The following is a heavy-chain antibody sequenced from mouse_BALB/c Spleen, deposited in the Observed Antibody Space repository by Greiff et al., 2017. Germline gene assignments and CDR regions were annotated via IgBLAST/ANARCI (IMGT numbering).Heavy chain of an antibody. Sequence: VQLQQSGAELVRSGASVKLSCTASGFNIKDYYMHWVKQRPEQGLEWIGWIDPENGDTEYAPKFQGKATMTADTSSNTAYLQLSSLTSEDTAVYYCNAQRGDGFLDDWGQGTTRTVSS. V-gene: IGHV14-4*02. CDR3: NAQRGDGFLDD. J-gene: IGHJ2*01. CDR1: GFNIKDYY. D-gene: IGHD2-3*01. CDR2: IDPENGDT.